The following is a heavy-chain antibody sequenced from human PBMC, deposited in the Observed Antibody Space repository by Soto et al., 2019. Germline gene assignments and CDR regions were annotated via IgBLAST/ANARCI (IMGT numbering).Heavy chain of an antibody. CDR1: GFTFNSFT. CDR2: ISHDGSHK. Sequence: PGGSLRLSCAASGFTFNSFTMHWVRQAPGKGLEWVAVISHDGSHKYTADSVKGRFTISRDDPKNTLYLQMNSLRVEDTAIYYCATWEERYFQDWGQGTLVTSPQ. V-gene: IGHV3-30*04. J-gene: IGHJ1*01. CDR3: ATWEERYFQD. D-gene: IGHD1-26*01.